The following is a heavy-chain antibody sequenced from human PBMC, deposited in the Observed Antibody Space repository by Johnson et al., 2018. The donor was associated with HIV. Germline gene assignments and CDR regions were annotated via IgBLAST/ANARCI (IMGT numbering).Heavy chain of an antibody. CDR3: AKDKFMFLDNPVDAFDV. CDR2: ISFDGSNK. Sequence: QVQLVESGGGVVQPGGSLRLSCAASGFTFSSYGMHWVRQAPGKGLEWVAVISFDGSNKYYADSVKGLSNISSDNSNNTLFLQMNSLRADDTGVYYCAKDKFMFLDNPVDAFDVWGQGTMVTFSS. D-gene: IGHD3/OR15-3a*01. V-gene: IGHV3-30*18. J-gene: IGHJ3*01. CDR1: GFTFSSYG.